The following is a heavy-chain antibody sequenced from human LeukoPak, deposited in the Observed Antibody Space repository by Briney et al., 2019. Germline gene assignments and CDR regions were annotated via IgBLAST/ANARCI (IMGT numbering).Heavy chain of an antibody. J-gene: IGHJ4*02. CDR3: ARDQYSSGWLDY. Sequence: SQTLSLTCAISGDSVSSHSATWNWIRQSPSRGLEWLGRTYYRSKWYNDYAVSVKSRITINPDTSKNQFSLQLNSVTPEDTAVYSCARDQYSSGWLDYWGQGTLVTVSS. CDR2: TYYRSKWYN. V-gene: IGHV6-1*01. CDR1: GDSVSSHSAT. D-gene: IGHD6-19*01.